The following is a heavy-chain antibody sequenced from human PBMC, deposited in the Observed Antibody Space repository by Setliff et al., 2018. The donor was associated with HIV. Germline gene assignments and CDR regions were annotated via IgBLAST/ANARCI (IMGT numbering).Heavy chain of an antibody. D-gene: IGHD1-7*01. CDR1: GGSISSYY. J-gene: IGHJ4*02. V-gene: IGHV4-4*07. CDR2: IYSSGST. Sequence: SETLSLTCTVSGGSISSYYWSWIRQPAGKGLEWIGRIYSSGSTNYNPSLQSRLTMSVDTSKNQFSLKLSSVTAAGTAVYYCAREGNWNYAPYYFDYWGQGTLVTVSS. CDR3: AREGNWNYAPYYFDY.